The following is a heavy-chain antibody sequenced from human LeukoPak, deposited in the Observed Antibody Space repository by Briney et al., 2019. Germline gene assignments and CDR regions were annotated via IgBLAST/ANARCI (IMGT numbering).Heavy chain of an antibody. Sequence: SETLSLTCTVSGGSISSSSYYWGWIRQPPGKGLEWIGYIYYSGSTNYNPSLKSRVTISVDTSKNQFSLKLSSVTAADTAVYYCARDGAYYDSSGYFDYWGQGTLVTVSS. D-gene: IGHD3-22*01. J-gene: IGHJ4*02. V-gene: IGHV4-61*01. CDR3: ARDGAYYDSSGYFDY. CDR1: GGSISSSSYY. CDR2: IYYSGST.